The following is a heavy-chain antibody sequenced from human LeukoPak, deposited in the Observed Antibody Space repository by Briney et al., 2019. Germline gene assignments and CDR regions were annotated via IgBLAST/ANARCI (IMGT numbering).Heavy chain of an antibody. CDR2: IYSGGST. Sequence: PGGSLRLSSAASGFSVSSNYMSWVRQAPGKGPEWVSVIYSGGSTYYADSVKGRFTNSRDNSKNTLYLQMNSLRAEDTAVYYCARDQSGLTDYWGQGTLVTVSS. CDR1: GFSVSSNY. D-gene: IGHD5-12*01. V-gene: IGHV3-53*01. J-gene: IGHJ4*02. CDR3: ARDQSGLTDY.